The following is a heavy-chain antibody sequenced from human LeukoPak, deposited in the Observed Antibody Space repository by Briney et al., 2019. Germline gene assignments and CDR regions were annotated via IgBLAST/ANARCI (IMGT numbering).Heavy chain of an antibody. CDR1: GFTFSSYA. V-gene: IGHV3-23*01. CDR3: AYGLIEYMFHY. CDR2: ISGSDGRT. D-gene: IGHD6-6*01. Sequence: PGGSLRLSCAASGFTFSSYAMNWVRQAPGKGLEWVSYISGSDGRTHYADSVKGRFTISRDNSKNTLYLQMNSLGAEDTAIYYCAYGLIEYMFHYWGQGTLVTVSS. J-gene: IGHJ4*02.